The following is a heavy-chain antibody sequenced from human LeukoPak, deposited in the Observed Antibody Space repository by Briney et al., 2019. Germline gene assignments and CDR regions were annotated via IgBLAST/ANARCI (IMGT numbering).Heavy chain of an antibody. Sequence: GGSLRLSCEVSGFTFSSYWIHWVRQAPGKGLVWVSRFSDDEGRTVYADSVKGRLTISKDNAKNTLYLQMNSLRAEDTAVYYCARDYFYGLDVWGQGTTVTVSS. CDR1: GFTFSSYW. CDR3: ARDYFYGLDV. CDR2: FSDDEGRT. J-gene: IGHJ6*02. V-gene: IGHV3-74*01.